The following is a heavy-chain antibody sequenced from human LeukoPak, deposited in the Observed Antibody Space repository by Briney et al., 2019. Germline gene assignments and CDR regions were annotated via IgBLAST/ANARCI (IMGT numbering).Heavy chain of an antibody. D-gene: IGHD6-19*01. Sequence: SETLSLTCTVSGGSISSSGYCWGWIRQPPGKGLEWIGSIYDSGSTQYNPSLKSRVTISVDTSKMQFSLKVTSVTAADTAVYYCARRRSGWPFDYWGQGTLVTVSS. V-gene: IGHV4-39*01. CDR1: GGSISSSGYC. J-gene: IGHJ4*02. CDR3: ARRRSGWPFDY. CDR2: IYDSGST.